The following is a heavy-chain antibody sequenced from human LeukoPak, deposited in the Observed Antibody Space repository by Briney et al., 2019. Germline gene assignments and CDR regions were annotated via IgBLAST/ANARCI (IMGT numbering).Heavy chain of an antibody. Sequence: GGSLRLSCAASGFTLSNSWMFWVRQPPGKGLKYVSEINNDGSRTSYADSVRGRFTTSRDGAENTLFLQMNSLRAEDTAVYFCARGGVSGGFDYWGQGTLVTVSS. D-gene: IGHD3-10*01. CDR1: GFTLSNSW. CDR2: INNDGSRT. CDR3: ARGGVSGGFDY. V-gene: IGHV3-74*01. J-gene: IGHJ4*02.